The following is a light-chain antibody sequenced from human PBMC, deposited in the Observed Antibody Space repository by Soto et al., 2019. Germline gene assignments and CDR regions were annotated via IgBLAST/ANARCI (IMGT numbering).Light chain of an antibody. CDR3: HQYNNWPIT. J-gene: IGKJ5*01. Sequence: EIVLTQSPATLSLSPGERATLSCRASQSVSSYLAWYQQKPGQAPRLLIYDASSRATGIPARFSGSGSGTDFTLTISSLLSEDFAVYYCHQYNNWPITFGQGTRLEIK. V-gene: IGKV3-11*01. CDR2: DAS. CDR1: QSVSSY.